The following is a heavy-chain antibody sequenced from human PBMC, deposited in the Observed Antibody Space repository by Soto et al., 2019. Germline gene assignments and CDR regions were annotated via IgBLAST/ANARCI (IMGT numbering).Heavy chain of an antibody. CDR1: GGSISSGDYY. CDR3: AKADCGGDCYPGDWFDP. J-gene: IGHJ5*02. Sequence: TLSLTCTVSGGSISSGDYYWSWIRQPPGKGLEWIGYIYYSGSTYYNPSLKSRVTISVDTSKNQFSLKLSSVTAADTAVYYCAKADCGGDCYPGDWFDPWGQGTLVTVSS. D-gene: IGHD2-21*02. CDR2: IYYSGST. V-gene: IGHV4-30-4*01.